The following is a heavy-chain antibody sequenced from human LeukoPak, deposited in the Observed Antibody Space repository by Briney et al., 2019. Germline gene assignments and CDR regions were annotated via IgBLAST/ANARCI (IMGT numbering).Heavy chain of an antibody. CDR1: GYTFTGYY. J-gene: IGHJ3*02. Sequence: ASVKVSCKASGYTFTGYYMHWVRQAPGQGLEWMGWINPNSGGTNYAQKFQGRVTISVDTSKNQFSLKLSSVTAADTAVYYCARGFPRWDGYSTDAFDIWGQGTMVTVSS. V-gene: IGHV1-2*02. CDR2: INPNSGGT. CDR3: ARGFPRWDGYSTDAFDI. D-gene: IGHD5-24*01.